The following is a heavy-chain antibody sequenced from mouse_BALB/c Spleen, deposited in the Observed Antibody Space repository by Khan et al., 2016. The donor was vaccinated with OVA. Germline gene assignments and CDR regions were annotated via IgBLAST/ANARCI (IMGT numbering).Heavy chain of an antibody. J-gene: IGHJ2*01. D-gene: IGHD1-1*01. CDR3: ARGNYYGYYFDC. CDR1: GYSITSGYA. CDR2: ISYSGVT. Sequence: EVELVESGPGLVKPSQSLSLTCTVTGYSITSGYAWNWIRQFPGNKLEWMGYISYSGVTSYTPSLKSRISITRDTSKNQFFLQLNSVTTEDTATHYCARGNYYGYYFDCWGQGTTLTVSS. V-gene: IGHV3-2*02.